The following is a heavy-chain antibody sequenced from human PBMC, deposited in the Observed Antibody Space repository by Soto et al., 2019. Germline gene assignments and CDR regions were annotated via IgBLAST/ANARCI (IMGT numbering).Heavy chain of an antibody. V-gene: IGHV3-53*05. CDR3: ASTRASSYDY. CDR2: IYNGGGT. Sequence: EVQLVETGGGLIQPGGSLRLTCAASGFTVSVNYMSWVRQAPGKGLEWVSVIYNGGGTYYADSVKGRFTISRDNSKNTLYLQMNSLRAEDTAVYYCASTRASSYDYWGQGTLVTVSS. D-gene: IGHD2-15*01. J-gene: IGHJ4*02. CDR1: GFTVSVNY.